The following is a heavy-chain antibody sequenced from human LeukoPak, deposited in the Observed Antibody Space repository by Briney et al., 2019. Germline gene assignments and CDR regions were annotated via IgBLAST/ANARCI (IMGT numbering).Heavy chain of an antibody. CDR1: GDTFSKAW. J-gene: IGHJ4*02. CDR3: AVGLGKTDTDY. CDR2: IKTKSQGGTT. Sequence: SCAASGDTFSKAWMNWVRQAPGKGVEWVARIKTKSQGGTTEYAAPVKGRFAISRDDSENRVYLQMNSLKSEDTAVYYCAVGLGKTDTDYWGQGTLVTVSS. V-gene: IGHV3-15*05. D-gene: IGHD1-14*01.